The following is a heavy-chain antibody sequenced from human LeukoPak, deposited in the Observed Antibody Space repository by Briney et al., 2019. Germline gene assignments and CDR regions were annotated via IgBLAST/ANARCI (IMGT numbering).Heavy chain of an antibody. D-gene: IGHD6-13*01. CDR1: GFTFSSYG. CDR2: IWYDGSNK. Sequence: GRSLRLSCAASGFTFSSYGMHWVRQAPGKGLEWVAVIWYDGSNKYHADSAKGRFTISRDNSKNTLYLQMNSLRAEDTAVYYCAREQQLVSPSFDYWGQGTLVTVSS. J-gene: IGHJ4*02. CDR3: AREQQLVSPSFDY. V-gene: IGHV3-33*01.